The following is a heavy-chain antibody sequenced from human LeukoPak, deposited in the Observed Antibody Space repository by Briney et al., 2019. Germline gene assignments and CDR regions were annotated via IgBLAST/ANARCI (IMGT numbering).Heavy chain of an antibody. CDR3: ARKETADYYYGMDV. J-gene: IGHJ6*02. CDR1: GGTFSSYA. CDR2: IIPILGIA. D-gene: IGHD2-21*02. Sequence: ASVKVSFKASGGTFSSYAISWVRQAPGQGLEWMGRIIPILGIANYAQKFQGRVTITADKSTRTAYMELSSLRSEDTAVYYCARKETADYYYGMDVWGQGTTVTVSS. V-gene: IGHV1-69*04.